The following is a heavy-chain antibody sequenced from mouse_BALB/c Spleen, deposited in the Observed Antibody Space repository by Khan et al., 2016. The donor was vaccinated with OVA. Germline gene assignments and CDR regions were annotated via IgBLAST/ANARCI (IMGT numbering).Heavy chain of an antibody. CDR3: ARGGYGGFSY. CDR1: GYTFTSYD. CDR2: IFPGDGST. D-gene: IGHD2-14*01. Sequence: QVQLQQPGAELVKPGTSVKLSCKASGYTFTSYDINWVRQRPEQGLDWIGWIFPGDGSTKYNEKFKGKATLTTDKSSSTAYMQLSRLTSEDSAVYFWARGGYGGFSYWGQGTLVTVSA. J-gene: IGHJ3*01. V-gene: IGHV1-85*01.